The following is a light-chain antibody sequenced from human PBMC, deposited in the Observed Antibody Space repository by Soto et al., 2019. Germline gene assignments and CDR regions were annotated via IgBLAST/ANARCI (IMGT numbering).Light chain of an antibody. CDR1: SSDIGSNT. Sequence: QSALTQPPSASGTPGQRVTLSCSRSSSDIGSNTVNWYQQLPGTAPKLPIYSNNQRPSGVPDRFSGSKSGTSATLAISGLQSEDGADYYCAAWDDSLNVPYVFGTGTKVTVL. J-gene: IGLJ1*01. V-gene: IGLV1-44*01. CDR2: SNN. CDR3: AAWDDSLNVPYV.